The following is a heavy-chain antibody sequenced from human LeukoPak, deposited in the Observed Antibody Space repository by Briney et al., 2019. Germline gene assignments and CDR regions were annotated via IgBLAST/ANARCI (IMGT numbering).Heavy chain of an antibody. V-gene: IGHV3-21*06. J-gene: IGHJ4*02. CDR3: VRERFHGSGAPKFDF. Sequence: TGGSLRLSCAASGFTFSDYSMNWVRQTPRKGLEWVSCISGSGSYIYYADSVKGRFTISRDNAKNSLHLQVNSLRAEDTAVYYCVRERFHGSGAPKFDFWGQGTLVTVSS. CDR2: ISGSGSYI. D-gene: IGHD3-10*01. CDR1: GFTFSDYS.